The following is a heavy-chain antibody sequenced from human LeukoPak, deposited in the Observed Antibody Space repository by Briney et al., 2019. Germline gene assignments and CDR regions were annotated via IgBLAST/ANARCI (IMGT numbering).Heavy chain of an antibody. J-gene: IGHJ6*02. CDR2: IIPIFGTA. CDR1: GGTFSSYA. D-gene: IGHD6-6*01. Sequence: RASVKVSCKASGGTFSSYAISWVRQAPGQGLEWMGGIIPIFGTANYAQKFQGRVTITADEFTSTAYMELSSLRSEDTAVYYCARRDSSSPPLVYYGMDVWGQGTTVTVSS. CDR3: ARRDSSSPPLVYYGMDV. V-gene: IGHV1-69*13.